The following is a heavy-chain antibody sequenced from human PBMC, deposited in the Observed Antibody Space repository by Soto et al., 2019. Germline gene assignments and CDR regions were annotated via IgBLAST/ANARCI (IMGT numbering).Heavy chain of an antibody. J-gene: IGHJ3*02. CDR3: VRGGATVTTWRSVAFDI. V-gene: IGHV3-74*01. Sequence: GGSLRLSCAASGFTFSSHWMHWVRQAPGKGLVWVSRINSDGSSTNYADSVKGRFTISRDNAKNTLYLQVNSLRAEDTAVYYCVRGGATVTTWRSVAFDIWGQGTMVTVSS. CDR1: GFTFSSHW. CDR2: INSDGSST. D-gene: IGHD4-17*01.